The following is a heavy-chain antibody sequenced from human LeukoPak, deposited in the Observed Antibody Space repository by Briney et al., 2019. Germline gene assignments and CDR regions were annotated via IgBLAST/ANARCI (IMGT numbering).Heavy chain of an antibody. CDR3: TRELEYRGSPDDAFDI. Sequence: PGGSLGLSCAASGSSSTNFWLNWVRQAQGRGLGWVQVIKRDGSGTSYADSVKGRFTISRDNAKNTLSLQMNSLRAEDTAVYYCTRELEYRGSPDDAFDIWGQGTMVTVSS. V-gene: IGHV3-74*01. J-gene: IGHJ3*02. CDR2: IKRDGSGT. CDR1: GSSSTNFW. D-gene: IGHD1-26*01.